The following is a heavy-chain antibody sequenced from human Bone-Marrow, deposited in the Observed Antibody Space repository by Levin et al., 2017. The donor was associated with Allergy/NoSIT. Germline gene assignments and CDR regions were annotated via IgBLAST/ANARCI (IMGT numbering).Heavy chain of an antibody. Sequence: PSETLSLTCTVSGDSITRGGYSWTWIRHPPGKGLEWIGYIYHSGQPYYNPSLKGRVTISVDTSKNQFSLSLTSVTDADMAVYYCARGGGADFRYDSGGLEYWGQGTRVTVPS. V-gene: IGHV4-30-2*01. J-gene: IGHJ4*02. CDR3: ARGGGADFRYDSGGLEY. CDR2: IYHSGQP. D-gene: IGHD2-15*01. CDR1: GDSITRGGYS.